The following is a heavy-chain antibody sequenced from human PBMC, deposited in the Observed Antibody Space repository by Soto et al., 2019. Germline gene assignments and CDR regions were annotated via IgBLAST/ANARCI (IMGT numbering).Heavy chain of an antibody. D-gene: IGHD1-1*01. V-gene: IGHV3-23*01. J-gene: IGHJ4*02. Sequence: PGGSLRLSCAASVFTFSSYSMSWVRQAPGKGLEWVSAISVSGGSTYYADSVKGRLTISRDNSQNTLYLQMNSLRAEDTAVYYCEKGHRGNLEFEYWGPGTLVTVSS. CDR1: VFTFSSYS. CDR3: EKGHRGNLEFEY. CDR2: ISVSGGST.